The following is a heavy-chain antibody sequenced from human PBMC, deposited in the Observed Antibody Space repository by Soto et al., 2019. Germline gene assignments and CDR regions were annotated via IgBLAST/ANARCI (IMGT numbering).Heavy chain of an antibody. CDR3: AKLGVRSWFDP. D-gene: IGHD3-22*01. CDR2: IVTMFDTA. Sequence: ASVKVSCKASGDTFSNYAISWVRQAPGQGLEWMGGIVTMFDTAEYAQKFQGRVTITADGSTSTVYLEVSSLRSEDTAVYFCAKLGVRSWFDPWGQGTLVTVSS. J-gene: IGHJ5*02. V-gene: IGHV1-69*13. CDR1: GDTFSNYA.